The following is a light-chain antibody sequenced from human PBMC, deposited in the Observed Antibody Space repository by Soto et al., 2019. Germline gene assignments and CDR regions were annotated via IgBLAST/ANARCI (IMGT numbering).Light chain of an antibody. CDR2: GAS. Sequence: EIVLTQSPGTLSLSPGERATLSCRASQSVSSRYLAWYQQRPGQSPTLLIYGASSRATGIPDRFSGSGSGTDFTLTISRLEPEDFAVYYCQQYGGSPLWTFGQGTKVEIK. J-gene: IGKJ1*01. CDR3: QQYGGSPLWT. V-gene: IGKV3-20*01. CDR1: QSVSSRY.